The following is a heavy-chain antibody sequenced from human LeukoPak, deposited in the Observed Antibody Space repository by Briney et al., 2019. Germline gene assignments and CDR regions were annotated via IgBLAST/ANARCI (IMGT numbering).Heavy chain of an antibody. CDR3: ARPTYYYDSGGYYLGAFDI. J-gene: IGHJ3*02. V-gene: IGHV4-39*01. CDR2: IYYSGST. Sequence: PSETLSLTCTVSGGSISSSSYYWGWIRQPPGKGLEWIGSIYYSGSTYYNPSLKSRVTISVDTSKNQFSLKLSSVTAADTAVYYCARPTYYYDSGGYYLGAFDIWGQGTMVTVSS. D-gene: IGHD3-22*01. CDR1: GGSISSSSYY.